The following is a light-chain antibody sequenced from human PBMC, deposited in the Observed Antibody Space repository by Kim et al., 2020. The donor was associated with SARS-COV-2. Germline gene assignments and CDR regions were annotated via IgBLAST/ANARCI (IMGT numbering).Light chain of an antibody. CDR3: LAYTTSGTFV. CDR2: DVT. CDR1: NSDIGPYDY. J-gene: IGLJ1*01. Sequence: QSALTQPASVSGSPGQSITISCTGTNSDIGPYDYVSWFKQHPGKAPRLIIYDVTKRPSGITNRFSGSKSGKTASLTISGLQPDDEADYYCLAYTTSGTFVFGSGTKVTVL. V-gene: IGLV2-14*03.